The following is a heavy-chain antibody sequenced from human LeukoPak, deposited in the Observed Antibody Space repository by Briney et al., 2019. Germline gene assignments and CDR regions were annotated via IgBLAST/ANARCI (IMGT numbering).Heavy chain of an antibody. CDR2: IYYSGST. J-gene: IGHJ1*01. D-gene: IGHD3-22*01. V-gene: IGHV4-59*01. Sequence: PSETLSLTCTVSGGSISSYYWSWIRQPPGKGLEWIGYIYYSGSTNYNPSLKSRVTISVDTSKNQFSLKLSSVTAADTAVYYCARSPRWYYDSSGYIQYFQHWGQGTLVTVSS. CDR1: GGSISSYY. CDR3: ARSPRWYYDSSGYIQYFQH.